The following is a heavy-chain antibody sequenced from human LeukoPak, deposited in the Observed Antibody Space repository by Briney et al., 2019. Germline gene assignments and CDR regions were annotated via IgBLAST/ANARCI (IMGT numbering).Heavy chain of an antibody. Sequence: GSLRLSCAASGFTFSSYWMHWVRQAPGKGLVWVSRINSDGSSTSYADSVKGRFTISRDNAKNTLYLQMNSLRAEDTAVYYYARALEYFDWCNDYWGQGTLVTVSS. D-gene: IGHD3-9*01. V-gene: IGHV3-74*01. CDR3: ARALEYFDWCNDY. CDR1: GFTFSSYW. J-gene: IGHJ4*02. CDR2: INSDGSST.